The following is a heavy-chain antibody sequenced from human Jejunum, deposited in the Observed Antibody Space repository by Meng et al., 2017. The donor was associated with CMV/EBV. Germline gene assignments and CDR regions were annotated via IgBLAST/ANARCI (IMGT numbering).Heavy chain of an antibody. Sequence: SAYTFTDYYLPWVRQAPGQGPEWMGWINTNHGGTNYVQKFQGRVTITRDTSISTAYMDLNRLTSDDTAVYYCARGVGSVDPRFDPWGQGTPVTVSS. J-gene: IGHJ5*02. D-gene: IGHD1-26*01. CDR2: INTNHGGT. CDR1: AYTFTDYY. CDR3: ARGVGSVDPRFDP. V-gene: IGHV1-2*02.